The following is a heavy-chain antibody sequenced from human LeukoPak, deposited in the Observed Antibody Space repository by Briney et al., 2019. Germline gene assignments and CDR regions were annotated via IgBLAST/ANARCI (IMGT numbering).Heavy chain of an antibody. CDR2: INPNSGGT. CDR3: ARARDIVATTSGAYYYYYMDV. Sequence: ASVKVSCKASGYTFTGYYMHWVRQAPGQGLEWMGWINPNSGGTNYAQKFQGRVTMTTDTSTSTAYMELRSLRSDDTAVYYCARARDIVATTSGAYYYYYMDVWGKGTTVTISS. CDR1: GYTFTGYY. J-gene: IGHJ6*03. D-gene: IGHD5-12*01. V-gene: IGHV1-2*02.